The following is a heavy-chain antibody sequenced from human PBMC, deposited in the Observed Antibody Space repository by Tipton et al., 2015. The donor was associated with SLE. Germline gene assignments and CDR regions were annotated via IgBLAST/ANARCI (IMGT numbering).Heavy chain of an antibody. CDR1: GVPISSGGYS. D-gene: IGHD3-10*01. CDR3: AREDRGIDY. CDR2: VYHSGNT. V-gene: IGHV4-30-2*01. J-gene: IGHJ4*02. Sequence: TLSLTCAVSGVPISSGGYSWTWIRQPPGKGLEWIGYVYHSGNTFYNPSLESRVSISVDMSKNQFSLRMRSVTAADTAVYYCAREDRGIDYWGQGTLVTVSS.